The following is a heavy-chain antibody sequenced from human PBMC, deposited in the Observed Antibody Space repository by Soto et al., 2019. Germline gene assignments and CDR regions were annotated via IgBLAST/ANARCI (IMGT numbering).Heavy chain of an antibody. CDR3: AKDAPGSGWLSDY. D-gene: IGHD3-22*01. CDR2: ITGWDAGT. J-gene: IGHJ4*02. V-gene: IGHV3-23*01. CDR1: GFIFSNYA. Sequence: XGSLRLSCVASGFIFSNYAMSWVRQAPGKGLEWVSTITGWDAGTSYADSVKGRFTISRDNSRNTLHLQMNSLRVEDTAVYYCAKDAPGSGWLSDYWGQGTRVTVSS.